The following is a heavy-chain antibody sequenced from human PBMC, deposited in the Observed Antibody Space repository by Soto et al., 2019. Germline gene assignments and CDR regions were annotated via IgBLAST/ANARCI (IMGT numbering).Heavy chain of an antibody. J-gene: IGHJ4*02. CDR2: IYHSGST. V-gene: IGHV4-30-2*02. Sequence: SETLSLTCAVSGGSISSGGYSWSWIRQPPGKGLEWIGYIYHSGSTYYNPSLKSRVTISVDRSKNQFSLKLSSVTAADTAVYYCARTLYSYGPRFDYWGQGTLVT. CDR1: GGSISSGGYS. CDR3: ARTLYSYGPRFDY. D-gene: IGHD5-18*01.